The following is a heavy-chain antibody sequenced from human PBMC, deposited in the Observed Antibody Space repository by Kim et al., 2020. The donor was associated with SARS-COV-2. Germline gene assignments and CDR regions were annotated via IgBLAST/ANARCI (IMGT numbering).Heavy chain of an antibody. Sequence: SETLSLTCTVSGGSISSYYWSWIRQPPGKGLEWIGYIYYSGSTNYNPSLKSRVTISVDTSKNQFSLKLSSVTAADTAVYYCARCSVGATPVVDYWGQGTLVTVYS. V-gene: IGHV4-59*08. CDR3: ARCSVGATPVVDY. CDR1: GGSISSYY. D-gene: IGHD1-26*01. CDR2: IYYSGST. J-gene: IGHJ4*02.